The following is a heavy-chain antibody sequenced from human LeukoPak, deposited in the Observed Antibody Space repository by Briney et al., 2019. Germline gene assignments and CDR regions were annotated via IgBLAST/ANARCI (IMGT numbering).Heavy chain of an antibody. V-gene: IGHV3-7*02. Sequence: PGGSLRLSCAASGFTFSSYWMSWVRQAPGKGLEWVANINQDGSEKYYVDSVKGRFTISRDNSKNMLYPQMNSLRAEDTAVYYCAKPYYYGSRSYMDYWGQGTLVTVSS. CDR2: INQDGSEK. CDR1: GFTFSSYW. J-gene: IGHJ4*02. CDR3: AKPYYYGSRSYMDY. D-gene: IGHD3-10*01.